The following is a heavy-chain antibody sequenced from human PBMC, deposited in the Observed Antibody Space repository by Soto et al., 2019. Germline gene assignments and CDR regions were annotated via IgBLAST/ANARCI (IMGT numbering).Heavy chain of an antibody. V-gene: IGHV4-39*01. D-gene: IGHD2-2*01. CDR2: IYYSGSI. CDR3: ASRGYCSSTSCYDYYYYYMDV. Sequence: QLQLQESVPGLVKPSETLSLTCTVSGGSISSSSYYWGWIRQPPGKGLEWIGSIYYSGSIYYNPSLKSRVTISVDTSKNHFSLKLSSVTAADTVVYYCASRGYCSSTSCYDYYYYYMDVWGKGTTVTVSS. J-gene: IGHJ6*03. CDR1: GGSISSSSYY.